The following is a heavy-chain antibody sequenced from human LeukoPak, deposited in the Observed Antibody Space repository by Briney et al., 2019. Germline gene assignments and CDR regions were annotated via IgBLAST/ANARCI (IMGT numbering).Heavy chain of an antibody. CDR2: ISWNSGNI. CDR3: AKSHSAVDSDYFDS. D-gene: IGHD3-9*01. V-gene: IGHV3-9*01. J-gene: IGHJ4*02. CDR1: GFTFDDYA. Sequence: PRRSLRLSCTASGFTFDDYAMHWVRQAPGKGLEWVSGISWNSGNIGYADSVKGRFTISRDNAKNSLYLQMNSLRAEDTALYYCAKSHSAVDSDYFDSWGQGTLVTVSS.